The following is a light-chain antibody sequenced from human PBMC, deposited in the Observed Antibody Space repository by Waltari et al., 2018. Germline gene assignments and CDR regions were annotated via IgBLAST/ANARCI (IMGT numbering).Light chain of an antibody. V-gene: IGLV2-8*01. CDR2: DVT. CDR1: NNDVGAYQY. J-gene: IGLJ3*02. Sequence: QYALTQPPSASGSLGQSVTISCTGTNNDVGAYQYVSWYQQYPGKAPKLLIYDVTKRPSGVSVRFSGSKSGRTASLTVSWLQPEDEAIYSCCSYSGADSLLFGGGTKLTVL. CDR3: CSYSGADSLL.